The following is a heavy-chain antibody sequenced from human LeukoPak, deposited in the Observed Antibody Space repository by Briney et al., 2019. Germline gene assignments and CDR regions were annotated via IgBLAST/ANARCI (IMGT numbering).Heavy chain of an antibody. CDR1: GGSISSYY. CDR2: IYYSGNT. CDR3: ARGEPKTLWFGDSAFDI. V-gene: IGHV4-59*01. Sequence: PSETLSLTCTVSGGSISSYYWSWIRQPPGKGLEWIGYIYYSGNTNYNPSLKSRVTISVDTSKNQFSLKLSSVTAADTAVYYCARGEPKTLWFGDSAFDIWGQGTMVTVSS. D-gene: IGHD3-10*01. J-gene: IGHJ3*02.